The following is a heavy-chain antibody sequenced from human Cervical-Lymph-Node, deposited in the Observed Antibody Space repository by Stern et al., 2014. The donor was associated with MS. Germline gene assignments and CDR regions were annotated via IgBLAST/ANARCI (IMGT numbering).Heavy chain of an antibody. J-gene: IGHJ4*02. CDR2: ISYDGSDE. V-gene: IGHV3-30-3*01. CDR3: ARERTGYYIHY. Sequence: VQLVESGGGVVQPGRSLRLACAASGFRLNNYAMHWVRQAPGKGLAWVAFISYDGSDEYYADSVKGRFSISRDRSKSTLYLQMNTLRVEDTAVYYCARERTGYYIHYWGQGTLVTVSS. CDR1: GFRLNNYA. D-gene: IGHD3-9*01.